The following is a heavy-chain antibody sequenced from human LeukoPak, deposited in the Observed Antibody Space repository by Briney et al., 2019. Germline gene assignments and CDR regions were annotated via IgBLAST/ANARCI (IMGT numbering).Heavy chain of an antibody. CDR2: INHNGNAN. V-gene: IGHV3-7*03. Sequence: GGSLRLSCAASGCTFSSYWRNWARQAPGKGLEWVASINHNGNANYYVDSVKAPFTLSRDNAKTSLYLQMSNLSAEDTAVYFCARGGGLDVWGQGATVTVSS. CDR1: GCTFSSYW. D-gene: IGHD3-16*01. J-gene: IGHJ6*02. CDR3: ARGGGLDV.